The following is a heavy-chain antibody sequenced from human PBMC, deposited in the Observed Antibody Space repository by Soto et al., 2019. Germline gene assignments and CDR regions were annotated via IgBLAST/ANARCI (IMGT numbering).Heavy chain of an antibody. CDR2: IYSGGST. CDR3: ERVGTQTLNFDS. CDR1: GFTVSSNY. V-gene: IGHV3-66*01. D-gene: IGHD1-1*01. J-gene: IGHJ4*02. Sequence: PGRSLRLSCAASGFTVSSNYMSWVRQAPGKGLEGVSVIYSGGSTYYADSVKGRFTISRDNSKNTLYLHMHSLRAEDTAVYYCERVGTQTLNFDSWGQGTLVTVSS.